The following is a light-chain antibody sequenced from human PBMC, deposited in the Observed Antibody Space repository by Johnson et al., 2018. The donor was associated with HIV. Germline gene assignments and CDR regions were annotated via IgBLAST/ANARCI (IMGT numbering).Light chain of an antibody. Sequence: QSVLTQPPSVSAAPGQKVTISCSGSSSNIGNNYVSWYQQIPGTAPKLLIYDNNKRPSGIPDRFSGSKSGTSATLGITGLQTGDEADYYCGTWDSSLSAGRSYVFGTGTKVTVL. CDR2: DNN. CDR3: GTWDSSLSAGRSYV. V-gene: IGLV1-51*01. J-gene: IGLJ1*01. CDR1: SSNIGNNY.